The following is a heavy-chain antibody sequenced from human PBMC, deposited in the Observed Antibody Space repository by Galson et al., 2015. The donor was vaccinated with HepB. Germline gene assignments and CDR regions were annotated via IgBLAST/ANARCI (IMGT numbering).Heavy chain of an antibody. CDR3: ARVYDGDDAGEDYGMDV. CDR2: ISTRSTYI. D-gene: IGHD4-17*01. J-gene: IGHJ6*02. V-gene: IGHV3-21*06. CDR1: GFNFGSYF. Sequence: SLILSCAGSGFNFGSYFINWVRQAPGEGLEWVAYISTRSTYIYYADSLKGRFTISRDDAKNSLYLQMNSLRADDTAVYYCARVYDGDDAGEDYGMDVWGPGATVTVSS.